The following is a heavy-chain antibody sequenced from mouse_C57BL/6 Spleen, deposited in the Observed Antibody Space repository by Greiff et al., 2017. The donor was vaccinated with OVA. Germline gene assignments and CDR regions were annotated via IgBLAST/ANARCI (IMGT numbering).Heavy chain of an antibody. J-gene: IGHJ3*01. D-gene: IGHD2-4*01. CDR2: IWSGGST. V-gene: IGHV2-2*01. CDR1: GFSLTSYG. CDR3: ASIYDYDAY. Sequence: QVQLQQSGPGLVQPSQSLSITCTVSGFSLTSYGVHWVRQSPGKGLEWLGVIWSGGSTDYNAAFISRLSISKDNSKSQVFFKMNSLQADDTAIYYCASIYDYDAYWGQGTLVTVSA.